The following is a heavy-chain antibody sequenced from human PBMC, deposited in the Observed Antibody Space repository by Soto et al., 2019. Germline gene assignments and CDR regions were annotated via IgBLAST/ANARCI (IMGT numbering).Heavy chain of an antibody. CDR1: GFTFTSYA. V-gene: IGHV3-23*01. J-gene: IGHJ4*02. Sequence: EVQLLESGGDLVQPGGSLRLSCAASGFTFTSYAMSWIRQAPGKGLEWVSAITGGGDNTYYADSVKGRFTISRDHSKKTLSLQMNSLRAEDTAFYYCTQDGGSRDWLTVNWGQGTLVTVSS. D-gene: IGHD3-9*01. CDR2: ITGGGDNT. CDR3: TQDGGSRDWLTVN.